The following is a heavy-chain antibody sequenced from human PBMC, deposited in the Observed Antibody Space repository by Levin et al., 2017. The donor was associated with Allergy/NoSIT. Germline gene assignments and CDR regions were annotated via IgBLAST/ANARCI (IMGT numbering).Heavy chain of an antibody. CDR3: AKDLLHGVFDY. Sequence: GESLKISCAASGFTFSSYAMSWVRQAPGKGLEWVSAISGSGGSTYYADSVKGRFTISRDNSKNTLYLQMNSLRAEDTAVYYCAKDLLHGVFDYWGQGTLVTVSS. J-gene: IGHJ4*02. CDR1: GFTFSSYA. D-gene: IGHD3-10*01. CDR2: ISGSGGST. V-gene: IGHV3-23*01.